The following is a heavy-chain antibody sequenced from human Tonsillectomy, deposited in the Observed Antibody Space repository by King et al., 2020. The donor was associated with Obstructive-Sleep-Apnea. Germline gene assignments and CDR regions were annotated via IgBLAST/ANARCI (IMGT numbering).Heavy chain of an antibody. J-gene: IGHJ5*02. V-gene: IGHV3-7*01. D-gene: IGHD4-17*01. CDR2: IKQDGSEK. Sequence: VQLVESGGGLVQPGGSLRLSCAASEFIFSNYWMSWVRQAPGKGLEWVANIKQDGSEKYYVDSVKGRFTISRDNAKNSLFLQMNSLRAEDTALYYCTRDRGDGAVTTRFDPWGQGTLVTVSS. CDR1: EFIFSNYW. CDR3: TRDRGDGAVTTRFDP.